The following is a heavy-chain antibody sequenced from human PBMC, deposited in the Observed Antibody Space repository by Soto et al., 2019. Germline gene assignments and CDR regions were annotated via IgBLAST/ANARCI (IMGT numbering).Heavy chain of an antibody. Sequence: QLVESGGGLAQPGRSLRLSCVASGFRFDEYAIHWVRQAPGKGLEWVSGISWDSGSINYAGSVRGRFTVSRDNAKNSLYLHMTSLRSEDTAFYYCAKIVTRHSLVPVFDQWGQGALVSVSS. D-gene: IGHD2-21*01. J-gene: IGHJ4*02. CDR1: GFRFDEYA. CDR3: AKIVTRHSLVPVFDQ. CDR2: ISWDSGSI. V-gene: IGHV3-9*01.